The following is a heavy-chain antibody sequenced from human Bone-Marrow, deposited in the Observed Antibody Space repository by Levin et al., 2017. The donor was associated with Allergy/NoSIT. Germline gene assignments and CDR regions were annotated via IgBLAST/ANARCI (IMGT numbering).Heavy chain of an antibody. J-gene: IGHJ4*02. Sequence: SCTASEITVSRNYMSWVRQAPGKGLEWVSLINSGGRTSYADSVRGRFTISRDNSKNTLYLQMNSLRAEDTAVYFCARQLYGNWFDYWGQGTLVTVSS. D-gene: IGHD1-1*01. CDR1: EITVSRNY. V-gene: IGHV3-53*01. CDR3: ARQLYGNWFDY. CDR2: INSGGRT.